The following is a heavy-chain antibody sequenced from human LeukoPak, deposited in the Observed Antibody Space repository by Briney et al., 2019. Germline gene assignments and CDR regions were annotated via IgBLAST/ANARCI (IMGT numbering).Heavy chain of an antibody. CDR3: ARVIADSPHYYYYTDV. CDR2: ICGTGLTI. J-gene: IGHJ6*03. D-gene: IGHD6-6*01. Sequence: GGSLRLSCAASAFTFSDHYMTWIRRAPGKGLEWISYICGTGLTIYYADSVKGRFTISRDNADNSLSLQMNSLRAEDTAVYYCARVIADSPHYYYYTDVWGKGTTVTVSS. CDR1: AFTFSDHY. V-gene: IGHV3-11*04.